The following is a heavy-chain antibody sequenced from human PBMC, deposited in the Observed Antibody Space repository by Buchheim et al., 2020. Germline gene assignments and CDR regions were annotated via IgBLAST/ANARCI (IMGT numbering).Heavy chain of an antibody. J-gene: IGHJ6*02. CDR2: TYTNGIT. Sequence: QVQLQESGPGLAKPSQTLSLICTVSGGSISRSSSWSWIRQPAGKGLEWIGRTYTNGITNYNPSLKSRVTISVDTPKNQISLKLSSVTAADTAVYYCAGDGGLSGMDVWGQGTT. CDR1: GGSISRSSS. V-gene: IGHV4-61*02. D-gene: IGHD3-16*01. CDR3: AGDGGLSGMDV.